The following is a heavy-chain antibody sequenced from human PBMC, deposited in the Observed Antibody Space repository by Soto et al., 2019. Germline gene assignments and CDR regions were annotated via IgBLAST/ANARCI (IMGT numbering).Heavy chain of an antibody. J-gene: IGHJ6*02. CDR3: ARGRQQLVLGYYSYYGMDV. CDR2: INHSGST. Sequence: PSETLSLTCAVYGGCFSGYYWSWIRQPPGKGLEWIGEINHSGSTNYNPSLKSRVTISVDTSKNQFSLKLSSVTAADTAVYYCARGRQQLVLGYYSYYGMDVWGQGTTVTVSS. D-gene: IGHD6-13*01. CDR1: GGCFSGYY. V-gene: IGHV4-34*01.